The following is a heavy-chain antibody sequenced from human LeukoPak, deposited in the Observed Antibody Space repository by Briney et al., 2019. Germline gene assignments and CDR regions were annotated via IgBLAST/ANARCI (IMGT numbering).Heavy chain of an antibody. D-gene: IGHD2-8*01. CDR1: GSSLVSTPFY. CDR2: ISHSAST. J-gene: IGHJ4*02. CDR3: SRENGAFSPFGY. Sequence: SETLSLTCTVSGSSLVSTPFYCDLIRQPPGKGLEWIGSISHSASTYYNPSLKSRVTISVDTSKNQFSLKLSSVTAADTAVYYCSRENGAFSPFGYWGQGTLVTVLS. V-gene: IGHV4-39*02.